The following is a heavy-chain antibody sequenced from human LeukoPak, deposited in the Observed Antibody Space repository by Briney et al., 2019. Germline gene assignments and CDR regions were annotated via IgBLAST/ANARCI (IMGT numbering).Heavy chain of an antibody. D-gene: IGHD3-22*01. CDR3: ASKTYDSTGYYYFQH. CDR2: INPDSGDT. Sequence: ASVKVSCKAPGYTFIDYYIHWVRQAPGQGLEWIGWINPDSGDTNYAQQFQGRVTMTRDTSITTVYMDLSRLRFDNTAVYYCASKTYDSTGYYYFQHWGQGTLVTVSS. V-gene: IGHV1-2*02. CDR1: GYTFIDYY. J-gene: IGHJ1*01.